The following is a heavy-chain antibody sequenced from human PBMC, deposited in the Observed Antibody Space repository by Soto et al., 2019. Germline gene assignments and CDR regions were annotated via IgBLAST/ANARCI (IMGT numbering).Heavy chain of an antibody. V-gene: IGHV3-23*01. CDR2: MSGSSSTT. D-gene: IGHD1-7*01. CDR3: AKNQERELPRVIDF. J-gene: IGHJ4*02. CDR1: GLTFSNYA. Sequence: LRLSCATSGLTFSNYAMSWVRQAPGGGLEWVSSMSGSSSTTYYADSVRGRFTISRDRSKNTLYLQMSSLRAEDTALYYCAKNQERELPRVIDFWGQGTLVTVSS.